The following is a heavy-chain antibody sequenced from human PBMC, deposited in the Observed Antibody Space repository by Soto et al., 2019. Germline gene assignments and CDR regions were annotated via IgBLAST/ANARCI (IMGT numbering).Heavy chain of an antibody. D-gene: IGHD3-16*01. CDR3: AKERAIIGRGAFDM. CDR2: SSGGGGDSK. CDR1: GFTFTNYA. Sequence: EVHLLESGGGFVQPGGSLTLSCAASGFTFTNYAMSWVRQAPGKGLEWVSASSGGGGDSKYYADSVKGRLIISKDSAEDTLYLQVSSLRVEDAAVCYCAKERAIIGRGAFDMWGRGTMVTVSS. J-gene: IGHJ3*02. V-gene: IGHV3-23*01.